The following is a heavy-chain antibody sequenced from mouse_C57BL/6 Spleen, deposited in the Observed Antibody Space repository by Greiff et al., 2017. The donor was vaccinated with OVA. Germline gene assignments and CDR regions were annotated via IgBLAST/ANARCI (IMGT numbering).Heavy chain of an antibody. D-gene: IGHD2-1*01. CDR2: IYPRDGST. Sequence: VQGVESGPELVKPGASVKLSCKASGYTFTSYDINWVKQRPGQGLEWIGWIYPRDGSTKYNEKFKGKATLTVDTSSSTAYMELHSLTSEDSAVYFCARGIYYGNYVGSDAMDYWGQGTSVTVSS. CDR1: GYTFTSYD. CDR3: ARGIYYGNYVGSDAMDY. J-gene: IGHJ4*01. V-gene: IGHV1-85*01.